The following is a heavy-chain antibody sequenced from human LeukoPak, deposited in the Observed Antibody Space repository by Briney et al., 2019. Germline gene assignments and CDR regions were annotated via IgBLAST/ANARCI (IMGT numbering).Heavy chain of an antibody. V-gene: IGHV4-34*01. CDR3: ARGRGSSWLYYFDY. CDR1: GGSFSGYY. Sequence: SETLSLTCAVYGGSFSGYYWSWIRQPPGKGLEWIGEINNSGSTNYNPSLKSRVTISVDTSKNQFSLKLSSVTAADTAVYYCARGRGSSWLYYFDYWGQGTLVTVSS. D-gene: IGHD6-13*01. J-gene: IGHJ4*02. CDR2: INNSGST.